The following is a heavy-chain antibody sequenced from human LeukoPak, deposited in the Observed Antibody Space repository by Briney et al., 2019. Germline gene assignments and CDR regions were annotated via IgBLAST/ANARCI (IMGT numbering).Heavy chain of an antibody. CDR3: ARVSDISVAAYFDY. J-gene: IGHJ4*02. V-gene: IGHV3-30*02. D-gene: IGHD6-19*01. CDR2: IQYDGSNK. CDR1: AFTFSSYG. Sequence: PGGSLRLSCAASAFTFSSYGMHWVRQAPGKGLEWVAFIQYDGSNKYYADSVKGRFTISRDNAKNSLYLQMNSLRAEDTALYYCARVSDISVAAYFDYWGQGTLVTVSS.